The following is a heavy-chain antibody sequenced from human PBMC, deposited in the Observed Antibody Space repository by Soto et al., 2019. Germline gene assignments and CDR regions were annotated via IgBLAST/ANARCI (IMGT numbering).Heavy chain of an antibody. Sequence: GSLRLSCAASGFTFSDYYMSWIRQAPGKGLEWVSYISSSGSTIYYADSVKGRFTISRDNAKNSLYLQMNSLRAEDTAVYYCARDCSSTSCYRHYYYYGMDVWGQGTTVTVS. D-gene: IGHD2-2*01. CDR3: ARDCSSTSCYRHYYYYGMDV. CDR1: GFTFSDYY. V-gene: IGHV3-11*01. J-gene: IGHJ6*02. CDR2: ISSSGSTI.